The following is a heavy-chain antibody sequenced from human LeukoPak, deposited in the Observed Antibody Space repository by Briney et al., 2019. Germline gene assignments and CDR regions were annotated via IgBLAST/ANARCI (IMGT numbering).Heavy chain of an antibody. CDR3: ARARDGYNHPLIDY. D-gene: IGHD5-24*01. CDR1: GGSISSYY. J-gene: IGHJ4*02. Sequence: SETLSLTCTVSGGSISSYYWSWIRQPPGKGLEWIRYIYYSGSTNYNPSLKSRVTISVDTSKNQFSLKLSSVTAADTAVYYCARARDGYNHPLIDYWGQGTLVTVSS. CDR2: IYYSGST. V-gene: IGHV4-59*01.